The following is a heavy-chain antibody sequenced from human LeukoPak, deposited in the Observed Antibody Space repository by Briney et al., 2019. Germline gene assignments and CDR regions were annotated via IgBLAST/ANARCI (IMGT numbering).Heavy chain of an antibody. V-gene: IGHV4-38-2*02. Sequence: SETLSLTCTVSGYSISSDYYWGWIRQPPGKGLEWIGSIYHSGRTYYNPSLKSRVTISVDTSKNQFSLKLSSVTAADTAVYYCARDLFTYYYDSSGFVDYWGQGTLVTVSS. D-gene: IGHD3-22*01. CDR3: ARDLFTYYYDSSGFVDY. CDR1: GYSISSDYY. J-gene: IGHJ4*02. CDR2: IYHSGRT.